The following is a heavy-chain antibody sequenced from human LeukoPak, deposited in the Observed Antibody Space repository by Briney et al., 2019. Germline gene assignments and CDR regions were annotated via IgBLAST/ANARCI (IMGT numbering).Heavy chain of an antibody. Sequence: SETLSLTCTVSGGSISSYYWSWIRQPPGKGLEWIGYIYYSGSTNYNPSLKGRVTISVDTSKNQFSLKLSSVTAADTAVYYCATLLGFGGIYRFDYWGQGTLVTVSS. CDR1: GGSISSYY. V-gene: IGHV4-59*01. CDR3: ATLLGFGGIYRFDY. J-gene: IGHJ4*02. D-gene: IGHD3-10*01. CDR2: IYYSGST.